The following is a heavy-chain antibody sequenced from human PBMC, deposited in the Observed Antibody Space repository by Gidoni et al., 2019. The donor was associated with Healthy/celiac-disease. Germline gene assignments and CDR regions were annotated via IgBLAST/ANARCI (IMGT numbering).Heavy chain of an antibody. V-gene: IGHV4-59*01. CDR2: IYYSGST. J-gene: IGHJ6*02. CDR1: GDSISSYY. D-gene: IGHD3-22*01. CDR3: ARGESGYYDSSGYGMDV. Sequence: QVQLQESGPGLVKPSETLSLTCTVSGDSISSYYWSWIRQPPGKGLEWIGYIYYSGSTNYNPSLKSRVTISVDTSKNQFSLKLSSVTAGDTAVYYCARGESGYYDSSGYGMDVWGQGTTVTVSS.